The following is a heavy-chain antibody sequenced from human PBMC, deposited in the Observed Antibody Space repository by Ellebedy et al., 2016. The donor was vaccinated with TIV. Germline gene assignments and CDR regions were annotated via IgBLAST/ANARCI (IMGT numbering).Heavy chain of an antibody. CDR2: INTYTGDT. CDR3: SRDWGDIAVVPAALRGPDY. J-gene: IGHJ4*02. D-gene: IGHD2-15*01. CDR1: GYTFTTYG. Sequence: ASVKVSXXASGYTFTTYGITWVRQAPGQGLEWMGWINTYTGDTNYAQKFQGRFTLTTDTSTNTASMELRSLRSDDTAMYYCSRDWGDIAVVPAALRGPDYWGQGTLVTVSS. V-gene: IGHV1-18*01.